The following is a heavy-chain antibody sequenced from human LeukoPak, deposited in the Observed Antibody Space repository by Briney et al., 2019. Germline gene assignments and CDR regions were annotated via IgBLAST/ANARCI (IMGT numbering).Heavy chain of an antibody. V-gene: IGHV1-2*02. Sequence: GVSVKVSCKASGYTFTGYYMHWVRQAPGQGLEWTGWINPNSGGTNYAQKFQGRVTMTRDTSISTAYMELSRLRSDDTAVYYCARDRNGVYYYYYMDVWGKGTTVTVSS. D-gene: IGHD2-8*01. CDR2: INPNSGGT. CDR3: ARDRNGVYYYYYMDV. J-gene: IGHJ6*03. CDR1: GYTFTGYY.